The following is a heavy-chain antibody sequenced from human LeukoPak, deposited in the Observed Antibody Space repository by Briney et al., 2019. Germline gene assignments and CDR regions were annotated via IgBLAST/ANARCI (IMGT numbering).Heavy chain of an antibody. CDR3: AKDPPRGSSGYYWVDY. CDR2: ISGSGGST. Sequence: GGSLRLSCAASGFTFSSYAMSWVRQAPGKGLEWVSAISGSGGSTYYADSVKGRFTISRDNSKNTLCLQMNSLRAEDTAVYYCAKDPPRGSSGYYWVDYWGQGTLVTVSS. V-gene: IGHV3-23*01. J-gene: IGHJ4*02. CDR1: GFTFSSYA. D-gene: IGHD3-22*01.